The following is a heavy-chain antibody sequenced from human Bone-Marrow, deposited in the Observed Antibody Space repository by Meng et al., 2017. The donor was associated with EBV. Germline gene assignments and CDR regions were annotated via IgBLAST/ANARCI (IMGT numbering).Heavy chain of an antibody. CDR2: IDGSGTT. CDR3: AKSRSSTPGVVDS. V-gene: IGHV4-61*01. Sequence: VQPQDAGPGLVKTSETLALTFIVSGASVSGGTVHTSCIRQPPGKELELIGYIDGSGTTISNPSLKSRVTIFLDTSRSQFSLRLRSVTTADTAVYYCAKSRSSTPGVVDSWGQGTLVTVSS. D-gene: IGHD3-10*01. J-gene: IGHJ4*02. CDR1: GASVSGGTVH.